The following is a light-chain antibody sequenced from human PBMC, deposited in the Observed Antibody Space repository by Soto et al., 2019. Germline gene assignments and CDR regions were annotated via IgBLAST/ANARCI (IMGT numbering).Light chain of an antibody. CDR1: SGHSSHA. V-gene: IGLV4-69*01. CDR3: QTWGNGIHV. CDR2: LNSDGSH. J-gene: IGLJ1*01. Sequence: QSVLTQLTSASASLGASVKLSCTLSSGHSSHAIAWHRQQPEKGPRFLMKLNSDGSHNKGDGIPDRFSGSSSGAERNLTISSLQCEDEADYHSQTWGNGIHVFGTGTKVTVL.